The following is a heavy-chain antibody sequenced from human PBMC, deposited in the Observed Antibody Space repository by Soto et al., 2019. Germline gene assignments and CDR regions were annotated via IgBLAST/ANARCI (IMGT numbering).Heavy chain of an antibody. CDR3: ARGFSSGYFFDY. CDR2: IYYSGST. Sequence: PXXTLSLPFTVSGGSISGYYWSWIRQPPGKGLEWIGYIYYSGSTNYNPSLKSRVTISVDTSKNQFSLKLSYVTAADTAVYYCARGFSSGYFFDYWGQGTLVTVS. D-gene: IGHD3-22*01. J-gene: IGHJ4*02. V-gene: IGHV4-59*01. CDR1: GGSISGYY.